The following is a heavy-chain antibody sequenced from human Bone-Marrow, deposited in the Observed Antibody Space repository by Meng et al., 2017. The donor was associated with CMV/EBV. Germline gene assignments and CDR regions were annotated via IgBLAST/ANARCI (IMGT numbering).Heavy chain of an antibody. CDR2: INPNSGDT. CDR1: GYTFTGYY. D-gene: IGHD2-8*02. J-gene: IGHJ4*02. Sequence: QVQLVQSGAEVKKPGASVRVSCKASGYTFTGYYLHWVRQAPGQGLEWMGWINPNSGDTNYAQNFQGRVTMTRDTSLATAYMELSSLRSDDTAVYYCAREPQGGIGSGAYWGQGTLVTVSS. CDR3: AREPQGGIGSGAY. V-gene: IGHV1-2*02.